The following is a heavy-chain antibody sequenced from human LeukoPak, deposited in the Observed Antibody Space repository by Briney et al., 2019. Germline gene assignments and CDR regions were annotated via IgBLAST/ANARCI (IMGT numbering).Heavy chain of an antibody. D-gene: IGHD2-2*01. CDR2: IRYDGSNK. Sequence: GGSLRLPCAASGFTFSSYGMHWVRQAPGKGLEWVAFIRYDGSNKYYADSVKGRFTISRDNSKNTLYLQMNSLRAEDTAVYYCANFLGCSSTSCYRAYDYWGQGTLVTVSS. J-gene: IGHJ4*02. V-gene: IGHV3-30*02. CDR1: GFTFSSYG. CDR3: ANFLGCSSTSCYRAYDY.